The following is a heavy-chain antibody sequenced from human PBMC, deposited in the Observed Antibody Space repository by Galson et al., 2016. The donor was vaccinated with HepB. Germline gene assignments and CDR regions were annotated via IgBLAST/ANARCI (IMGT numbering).Heavy chain of an antibody. V-gene: IGHV3-13*01. CDR2: IETAGDT. CDR3: ARGKSLLTMPWNYGLDV. J-gene: IGHJ6*04. CDR1: GFTFSIHD. Sequence: SLRLSCAASGFTFSIHDMHWVRQAPGKGLEWVSAIETAGDTYYADSVKGRFTISRENAKNSLYLQMNSLRAGDTAVYYCARGKSLLTMPWNYGLDVWGKGTALSVAA. D-gene: IGHD4/OR15-4a*01.